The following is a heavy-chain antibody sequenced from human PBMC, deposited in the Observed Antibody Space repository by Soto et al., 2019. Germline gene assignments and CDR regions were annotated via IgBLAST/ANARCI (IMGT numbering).Heavy chain of an antibody. J-gene: IGHJ6*02. D-gene: IGHD3-22*01. CDR1: GYSFTSYW. CDR3: ATFQIFYHSSGYYSSGGMDV. Sequence: PGGSLRLSCKGSGYSFTSYWIGWVRQMPGKGLEWMGIIYPGDSDTRYSPSFQGQVTISADKSISTAYLQWSSLKASDTAMYYCATFQIFYHSSGYYSSGGMDVWGQGTTVTVSS. CDR2: IYPGDSDT. V-gene: IGHV5-51*01.